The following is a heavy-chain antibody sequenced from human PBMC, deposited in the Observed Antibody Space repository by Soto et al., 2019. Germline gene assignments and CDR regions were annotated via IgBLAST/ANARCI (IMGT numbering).Heavy chain of an antibody. V-gene: IGHV3-30*14. D-gene: IGHD1-26*01. Sequence: ESGGGVVQPGRSLRLSCVGSGFTFGAYTIHWVRQAPGKGLEWVAALSYDGNSERYTDPVKGRFTASRDNSRSTLYLQMNSLGVEDTALYYCVRHGYSGRSDGFDIWGQGTMVTVSS. CDR1: GFTFGAYT. CDR2: LSYDGNSE. J-gene: IGHJ3*02. CDR3: VRHGYSGRSDGFDI.